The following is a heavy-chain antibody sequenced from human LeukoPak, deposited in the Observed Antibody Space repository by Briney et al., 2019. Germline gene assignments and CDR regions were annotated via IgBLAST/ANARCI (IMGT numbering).Heavy chain of an antibody. CDR3: TGGSSSPRVAEYFQH. J-gene: IGHJ1*01. D-gene: IGHD6-6*01. CDR1: GFTFSSYA. V-gene: IGHV3-23*01. CDR2: ISGSGGST. Sequence: PGGSLRLSCAASGFTFSSYAMSWVRQAPGKGLEWVSAISGSGGSTYYADSVKGRFTISRDNSKNTLYLQMNSLRAEDTAVYCCTGGSSSPRVAEYFQHWGQGTLVTVSS.